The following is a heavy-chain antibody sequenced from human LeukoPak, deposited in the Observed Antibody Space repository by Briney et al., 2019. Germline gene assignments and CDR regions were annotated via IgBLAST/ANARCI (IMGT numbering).Heavy chain of an antibody. V-gene: IGHV1-2*02. J-gene: IGHJ4*02. Sequence: ASVKVSCTASGYTFTGYYMHWVRQAPGQGLEWMGWINPNSGGTNYAQKFQGRVTMTRDTSISTAYMELSRLGSDDTAVYYCARDLNQGYYDFWSGYYTPRDYWGQGTLVTVSS. CDR3: ARDLNQGYYDFWSGYYTPRDY. CDR2: INPNSGGT. CDR1: GYTFTGYY. D-gene: IGHD3-3*01.